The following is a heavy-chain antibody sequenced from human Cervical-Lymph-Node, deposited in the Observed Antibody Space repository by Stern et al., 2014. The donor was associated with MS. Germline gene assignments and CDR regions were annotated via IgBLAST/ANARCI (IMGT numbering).Heavy chain of an antibody. D-gene: IGHD4-17*01. V-gene: IGHV1-69*01. Sequence: VQLLESGAEVKKPGSSVKVSCKVSGGTFSSQAINWVRQAPGQGLEWVGGIIPFFGTPNYAPQVPDRVTITAAESTSTAYMDLSSLRAEDTAVYYCATPTTVTVGSMDVWGQGTTVTVSS. CDR1: GGTFSSQA. CDR2: IIPFFGTP. J-gene: IGHJ6*02. CDR3: ATPTTVTVGSMDV.